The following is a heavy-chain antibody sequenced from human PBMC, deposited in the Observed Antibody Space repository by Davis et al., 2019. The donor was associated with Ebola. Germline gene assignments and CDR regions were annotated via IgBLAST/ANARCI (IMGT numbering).Heavy chain of an antibody. V-gene: IGHV3-11*01. CDR3: APSGAFYREEPVDASDI. J-gene: IGHJ3*02. CDR2: ISRSGGTI. CDR1: ELTLSDSC. D-gene: IGHD1-14*01. Sequence: PGGSLRLSCAASELTLSDSCMSWFRQAPGKRLEWVSYISRSGGTIYYADPVKGRFPISRDTDKNSLYLERNNLSAEDSAVYYGAPSGAFYREEPVDASDIWGKGTMVT.